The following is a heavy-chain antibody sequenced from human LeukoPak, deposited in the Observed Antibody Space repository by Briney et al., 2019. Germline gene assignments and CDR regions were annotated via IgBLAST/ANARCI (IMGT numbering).Heavy chain of an antibody. J-gene: IGHJ4*02. V-gene: IGHV3-7*01. D-gene: IGHD5-18*01. CDR2: INPDGNKK. Sequence: AASAFTVSSSFMSWVRQAPGKGLEWVASINPDGNKKYSADSVKGRFTISRDNAENSLYLQMNSLRVEDTAFYYCARDLAYSRLDYWGQGMLVTVSS. CDR3: ARDLAYSRLDY. CDR1: AFTVSSSF.